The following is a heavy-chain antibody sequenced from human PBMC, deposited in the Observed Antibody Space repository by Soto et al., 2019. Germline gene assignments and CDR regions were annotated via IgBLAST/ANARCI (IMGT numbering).Heavy chain of an antibody. J-gene: IGHJ4*02. V-gene: IGHV4-31*01. D-gene: IGHD5-18*01. Sequence: QVQLQESGPGLVKPSQTLSLTCTVSGDSISSGGHHWSWIRRHPGKGPEWIGYIYHSGSTYYNPSFQNPVIISLSPPKNESSLKMHSMTAADTAVYYCASAPWRQLWSTHFDNWGQGTLVTVSS. CDR2: IYHSGST. CDR3: ASAPWRQLWSTHFDN. CDR1: GDSISSGGHH.